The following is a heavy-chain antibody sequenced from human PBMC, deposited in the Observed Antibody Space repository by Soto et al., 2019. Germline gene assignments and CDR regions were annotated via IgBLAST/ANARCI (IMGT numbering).Heavy chain of an antibody. CDR1: GFTVSSYG. V-gene: IGHV3-30*03. D-gene: IGHD3-3*01. CDR3: SRVCSWSGYYLYYYYGTDV. Sequence: PGAPLRLSCAASGFTVSSYGKHWVRQAPGKGREGVAVISSDGSNKYYADSVKGRFTISRDNSKNTLYLYMNSLRAEDTAVYYCSRVCSWSGYYLYYYYGTDVWGQGTTVTLS. J-gene: IGHJ6*02. CDR2: ISSDGSNK.